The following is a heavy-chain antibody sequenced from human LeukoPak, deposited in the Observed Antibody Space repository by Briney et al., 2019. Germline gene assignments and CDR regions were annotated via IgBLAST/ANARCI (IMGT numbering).Heavy chain of an antibody. Sequence: GGSLRLSCAASGFTFSAYSMNWVRQAPGKGLEWVSSISTSSSYISYADSVKGRFTVSRDNAKNSLFLQMNSLRAEDTALYYCARDREMGTIRNGFDVWGQGTIVSVSS. CDR1: GFTFSAYS. CDR3: ARDREMGTIRNGFDV. CDR2: ISTSSSYI. V-gene: IGHV3-21*01. J-gene: IGHJ3*01. D-gene: IGHD5-24*01.